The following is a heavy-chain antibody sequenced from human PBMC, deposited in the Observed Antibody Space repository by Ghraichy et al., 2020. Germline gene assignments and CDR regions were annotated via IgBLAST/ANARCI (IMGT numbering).Heavy chain of an antibody. CDR2: IIPILGIA. CDR3: ARDWGVYQLLLLNI. D-gene: IGHD2-2*01. CDR1: GGTFSSYA. V-gene: IGHV1-69*10. J-gene: IGHJ3*02. Sequence: SVKVSCKASGGTFSSYAISWVRQAPGQGLEWMGGIIPILGIANYAQKFQGRVTITADKSTSTAYMELSSLRSEDTAVYYCARDWGVYQLLLLNIWGQGTMVTVSS.